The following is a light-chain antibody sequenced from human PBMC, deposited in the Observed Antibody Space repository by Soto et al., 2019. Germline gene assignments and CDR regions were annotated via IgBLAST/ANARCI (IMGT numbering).Light chain of an antibody. CDR2: GAS. V-gene: IGKV3-20*01. J-gene: IGKJ2*01. CDR3: QQYGSSPYT. Sequence: EIVLTQSPGTLSLSPGERATLSCRASQSVSSSYLAWYQQKPGQAPRLLIYGASSRATGIPDRFSGSGSGPDFTLTISRLEPEDFPVYYCQQYGSSPYTFGQGTKLEIK. CDR1: QSVSSSY.